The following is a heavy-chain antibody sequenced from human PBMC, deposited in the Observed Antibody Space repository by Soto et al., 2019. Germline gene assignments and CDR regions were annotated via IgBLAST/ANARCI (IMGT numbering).Heavy chain of an antibody. V-gene: IGHV1-3*01. CDR3: ARDGDCSSTSCYAMDYYYYGMDV. D-gene: IGHD2-2*03. CDR1: GYTFTRNA. CDR2: IDAGNGNT. J-gene: IGHJ6*02. Sequence: ASVKVSCKASGYTFTRNAIHWVRQAPGQRLEWIGKIDAGNGNTKYSEKFQGRVTITRDTSASTAYMELSSLRSEDTAVYYCARDGDCSSTSCYAMDYYYYGMDVWGQGTTVTVSS.